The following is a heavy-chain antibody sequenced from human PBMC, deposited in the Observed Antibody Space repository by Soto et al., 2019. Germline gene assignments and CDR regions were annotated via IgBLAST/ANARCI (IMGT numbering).Heavy chain of an antibody. CDR2: IGTAGDT. CDR1: GFTFSGYD. V-gene: IGHV3-13*01. CDR3: AKSQEIGTHFFDS. J-gene: IGHJ4*02. D-gene: IGHD6-13*01. Sequence: GGSLRLSCEASGFTFSGYDMHWVRQPTGKGLEWVSSIGTAGDTYYAVSVKGRFTISRDNAKNSLSLQMNSLRAGDMAVYFCAKSQEIGTHFFDSWGQGTQVTVSS.